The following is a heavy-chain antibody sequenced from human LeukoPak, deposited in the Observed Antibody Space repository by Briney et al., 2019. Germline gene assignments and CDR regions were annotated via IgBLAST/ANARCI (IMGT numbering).Heavy chain of an antibody. V-gene: IGHV3-23*01. CDR3: AKQQWLVNYYYYTDV. Sequence: TGGSLRLSCAASGFTFSSYAMSWVRQAPGKGLEWVSAISGSGGSTYYADSVKGRFTISRDNSKNTLYLQMNSLRAEDTAVYYCAKQQWLVNYYYYTDVWGKGTTVTVSS. CDR2: ISGSGGST. CDR1: GFTFSSYA. J-gene: IGHJ6*03. D-gene: IGHD6-19*01.